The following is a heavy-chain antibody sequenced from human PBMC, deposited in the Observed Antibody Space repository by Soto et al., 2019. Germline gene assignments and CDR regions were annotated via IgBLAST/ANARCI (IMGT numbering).Heavy chain of an antibody. D-gene: IGHD4-4*01. CDR3: ATDQTRAGTYSGNSLDY. Sequence: APGQGLEWMGEIIPIFGTTNYAQEFKGRVTVTADETTTTAYMELSSLRSEDTAVYYCATDQTRAGTYSGNSLDYWGQGTLVTVSS. V-gene: IGHV1-69*01. CDR2: IIPIFGTT. J-gene: IGHJ4*02.